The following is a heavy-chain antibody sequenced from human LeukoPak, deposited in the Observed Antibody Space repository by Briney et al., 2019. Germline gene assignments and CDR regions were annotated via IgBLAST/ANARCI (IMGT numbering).Heavy chain of an antibody. V-gene: IGHV3-30*03. CDR2: ISYDGSNK. CDR1: GFTFSSYG. Sequence: PGGSLRLSCAASGFTFSSYGMHWVRQAPGKGLEWVAVISYDGSNKYYADSVKGRFTISRDNSKNTLYLQMNSLRAEDTAVYYRAIPLWDYWGQGTLVTVSS. CDR3: AIPLWDY. J-gene: IGHJ4*02.